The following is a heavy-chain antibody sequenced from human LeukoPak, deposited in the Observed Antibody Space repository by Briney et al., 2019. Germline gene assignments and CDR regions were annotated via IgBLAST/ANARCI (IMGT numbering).Heavy chain of an antibody. CDR1: GFTFSNYA. V-gene: IGHV3-23*01. Sequence: QPGGSLRLSCAASGFTFSNYAMSWVRQAPGKGLEWVSVISGSGTTTYYADSVKGRFTISRDNSKNMLYLQMNSLRAEDTAVYYCTKWSVVVPAAHLYYFDYWGQGTLATVSS. CDR2: ISGSGTTT. D-gene: IGHD2-2*01. CDR3: TKWSVVVPAAHLYYFDY. J-gene: IGHJ4*02.